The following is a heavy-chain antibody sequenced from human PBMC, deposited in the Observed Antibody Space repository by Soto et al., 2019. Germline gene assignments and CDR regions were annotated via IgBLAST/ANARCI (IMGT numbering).Heavy chain of an antibody. Sequence: VQLVQSGAEVKKSGGSLRLSCAASGFTVSSSYMGWVRQAPGKGLEWVSSIYSSGNTYYADYVRGRFTISTDNSKDTLYLQMNSLRVDDTAMYYCARHVGYYWYFDLWGRGTLVTVSS. V-gene: IGHV3-66*04. CDR1: GFTVSSSY. D-gene: IGHD6-13*01. CDR2: IYSSGNT. CDR3: ARHVGYYWYFDL. J-gene: IGHJ2*01.